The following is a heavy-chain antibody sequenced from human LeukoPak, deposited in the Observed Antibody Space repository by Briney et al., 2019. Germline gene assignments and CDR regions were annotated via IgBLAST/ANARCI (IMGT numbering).Heavy chain of an antibody. CDR1: GYTLSGYY. CDR3: ARYNWNDVVSALDY. Sequence: ASVRVSCKASGYTLSGYYIHWVRQAPGQGLEWLGWINPNSGETNYAQQFQGGVTLTRDTSISTFYMEVSRLRSDDTAVYFCARYNWNDVVSALDYWGQGTLVTVSS. D-gene: IGHD1-1*01. V-gene: IGHV1-2*02. CDR2: INPNSGET. J-gene: IGHJ4*02.